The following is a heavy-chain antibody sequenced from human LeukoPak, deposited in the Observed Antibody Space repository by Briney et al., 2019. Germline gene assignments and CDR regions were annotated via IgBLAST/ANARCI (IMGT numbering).Heavy chain of an antibody. V-gene: IGHV1-58*02. CDR3: AAGSEMTTVDPGFDY. D-gene: IGHD4-17*01. CDR2: IVVGSGNT. J-gene: IGHJ4*02. Sequence: SVKVSCKASGFTFTSSAMQWVRQARGQRLEWIGWIVVGSGNTNYAQKFQERVTITRDMSTSTAYMELSSLRSEDTAVYYCAAGSEMTTVDPGFDYWGLGTLVTVSS. CDR1: GFTFTSSA.